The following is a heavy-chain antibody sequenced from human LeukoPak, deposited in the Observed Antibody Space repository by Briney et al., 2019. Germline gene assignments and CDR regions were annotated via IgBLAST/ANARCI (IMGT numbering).Heavy chain of an antibody. Sequence: KPSETLSLTCTVSGGSISSYYWSWIRQPPGKGLEWIGYIYYSGSTNYNPSLKSRVTISVDTSKNQFSLKLSSVTAADTAVYYCARLGIVGPDLWSRIGVFDYWGQGTLVTVSS. V-gene: IGHV4-59*01. J-gene: IGHJ4*02. CDR1: GGSISSYY. D-gene: IGHD3-10*01. CDR3: ARLGIVGPDLWSRIGVFDY. CDR2: IYYSGST.